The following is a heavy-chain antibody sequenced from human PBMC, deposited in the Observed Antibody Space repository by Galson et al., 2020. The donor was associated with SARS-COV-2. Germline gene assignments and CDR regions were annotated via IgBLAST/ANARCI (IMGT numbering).Heavy chain of an antibody. CDR2: ISWNSGSI. D-gene: IGHD6-13*01. J-gene: IGHJ5*02. Sequence: GGSLRLSCAASGFTFDDYAMHWVRQAPGKGLEWVSGISWNSGSIGYADSVKGRFTISRDNAKNSLYLQMNSLRAEDTALYYCAKDPDVIAAAGWIGFDPWGQGTLVTVSS. CDR3: AKDPDVIAAAGWIGFDP. V-gene: IGHV3-9*01. CDR1: GFTFDDYA.